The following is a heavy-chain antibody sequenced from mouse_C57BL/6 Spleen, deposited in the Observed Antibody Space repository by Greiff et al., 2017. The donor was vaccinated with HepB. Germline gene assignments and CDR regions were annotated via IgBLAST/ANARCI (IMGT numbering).Heavy chain of an antibody. D-gene: IGHD2-4*01. Sequence: VQLQQSGAELVKPGASVKISCKASGYAFSSYWMNWVKQRPGKGLEWIGQIYPGDGDTNYNGKFKGKATLTAEKSSSTAYMQLRSLTSEDSAVYFCARHDYDGFAYWGQGTLVTVSA. CDR1: GYAFSSYW. J-gene: IGHJ3*01. V-gene: IGHV1-80*01. CDR3: ARHDYDGFAY. CDR2: IYPGDGDT.